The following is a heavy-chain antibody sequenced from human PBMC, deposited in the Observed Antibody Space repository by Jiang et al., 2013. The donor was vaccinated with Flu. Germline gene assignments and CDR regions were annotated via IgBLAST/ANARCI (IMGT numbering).Heavy chain of an antibody. J-gene: IGHJ4*02. CDR3: ARGGRAGSSGWYDYFEY. CDR2: INTNSGNP. D-gene: IGHD6-19*01. Sequence: QSGSELKKPGASVKVSCKPSGYSFNTYAMNWVRQAPGQGLEWMGWINTNSGNPTYAQGFTGQFVFSLDTSVSTAYLQISSLKAEDTAVYYCARGGRAGSSGWYDYFEYWGQGTLVTVSS. V-gene: IGHV7-4-1*02. CDR1: GYSFNTYA.